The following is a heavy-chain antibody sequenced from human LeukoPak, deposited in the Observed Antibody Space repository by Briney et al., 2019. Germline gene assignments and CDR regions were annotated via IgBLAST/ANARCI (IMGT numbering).Heavy chain of an antibody. CDR2: ISSSSSYI. CDR1: GFTFSSYS. D-gene: IGHD2-2*01. J-gene: IGHJ4*02. V-gene: IGHV3-21*01. CDR3: ARDLTRPYIVVVPAAIDY. Sequence: GGSLRLSYAASGFTFSSYSMNWVRQAPGKGLEWVSSISSSSSYIYYADSVKGRFTISRDNAKNSLYLQMNSLRAEDTAVYYCARDLTRPYIVVVPAAIDYWGQGTLVTVSS.